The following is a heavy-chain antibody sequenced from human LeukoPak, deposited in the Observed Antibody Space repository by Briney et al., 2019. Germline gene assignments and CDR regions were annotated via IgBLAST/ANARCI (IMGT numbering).Heavy chain of an antibody. V-gene: IGHV1-24*01. CDR1: GYTLTELS. D-gene: IGHD6-13*01. J-gene: IGHJ5*02. Sequence: ASVMVTCKVSGYTLTELSMHWVRQAPGKGLEWMGGFDPEDGETIYAQKFQGRVTMTEDTSTDTAFMELSSLKSEDTAVYYCAQARSPYSSSWYWFHPWGQGTLVTVSS. CDR3: AQARSPYSSSWYWFHP. CDR2: FDPEDGET.